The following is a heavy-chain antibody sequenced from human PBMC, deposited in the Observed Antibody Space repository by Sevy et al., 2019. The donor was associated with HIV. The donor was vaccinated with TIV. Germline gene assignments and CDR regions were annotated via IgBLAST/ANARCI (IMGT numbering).Heavy chain of an antibody. CDR1: GYTFTSFG. Sequence: ASVKVSCKPSGYTFTSFGFTWVRQAPGQGLEWVGSINTYNSNTYYAQRLQGRLSMTTDTSTSTAYMELRSLRSDDTAVYFCGRWDMATSSDAFDFWGQGTVVTVSS. CDR3: GRWDMATSSDAFDF. V-gene: IGHV1-18*01. CDR2: INTYNSNT. D-gene: IGHD5-12*01. J-gene: IGHJ3*01.